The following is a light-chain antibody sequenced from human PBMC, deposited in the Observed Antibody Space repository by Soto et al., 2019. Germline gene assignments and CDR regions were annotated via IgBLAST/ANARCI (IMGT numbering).Light chain of an antibody. CDR3: QQQGRSWIT. CDR1: QGIGDT. V-gene: IGKV3-20*01. Sequence: EIIMTQSPATLSVSPGEGVTLSCRASQGIGDTLAWYQHKPGQTPRLFIYGASTRATGIPDRFSGSGSGTDFTLTISRLEPEDFAVYYCQQQGRSWITFGQGTRLEIK. CDR2: GAS. J-gene: IGKJ5*01.